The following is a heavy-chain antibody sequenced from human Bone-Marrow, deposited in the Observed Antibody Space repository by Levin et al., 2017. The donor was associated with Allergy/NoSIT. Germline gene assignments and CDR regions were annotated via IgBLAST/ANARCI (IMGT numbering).Heavy chain of an antibody. D-gene: IGHD3-9*01. CDR2: INTDGSRT. Sequence: PGGSLRLSCAASGFTFSHFWIHWVRQAPGKGLEWVSRINTDGSRTDYADSVRGRFIISRDNAKNTLYLQMNSLRADDTAVYYCARVTYYDILSPFDYWGQGTLVTVSS. CDR3: ARVTYYDILSPFDY. V-gene: IGHV3-74*01. J-gene: IGHJ4*02. CDR1: GFTFSHFW.